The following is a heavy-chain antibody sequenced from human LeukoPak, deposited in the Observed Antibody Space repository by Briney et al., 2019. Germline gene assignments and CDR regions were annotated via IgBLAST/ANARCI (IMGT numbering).Heavy chain of an antibody. Sequence: PGRSLRLSCAASGFTFDDYAMHWVRQAPGKGLEWVSGTSWNSGSIGYADSVKGRFTISRDNAKNSLYLQMNSLRAEDTALYYCAKSYYYDSSGYYQDALDIWGQGTMVTVSS. J-gene: IGHJ3*02. V-gene: IGHV3-9*01. CDR2: TSWNSGSI. D-gene: IGHD3-22*01. CDR1: GFTFDDYA. CDR3: AKSYYYDSSGYYQDALDI.